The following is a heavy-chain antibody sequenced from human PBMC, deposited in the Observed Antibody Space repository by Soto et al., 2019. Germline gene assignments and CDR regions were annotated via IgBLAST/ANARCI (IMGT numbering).Heavy chain of an antibody. CDR3: ARARLGAYYYYYGMDV. CDR2: IYYSGST. V-gene: IGHV4-59*01. Sequence: XGTLSLTCTVSGGSISSYYWSWIRQPPGKGLEWIGYIYYSGSTNYNPSLKSRVTISVDTSKNQFSLKLSSVTAADTAVYYCARARLGAYYYYYGMDVWGQGTTVTVSS. J-gene: IGHJ6*02. D-gene: IGHD7-27*01. CDR1: GGSISSYY.